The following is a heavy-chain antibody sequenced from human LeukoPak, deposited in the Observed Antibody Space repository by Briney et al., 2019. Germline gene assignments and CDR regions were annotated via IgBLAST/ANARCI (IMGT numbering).Heavy chain of an antibody. Sequence: GESLKISCKVSGYSFTTYWIGWVRQMPGKGLEWMGIIYPGDSDTRHSPSFQGQVTISAAKSISTAYPQWSSLKASDTAMYYCARFTAMVSSYPYYMDVWGKGTTVTVSS. CDR2: IYPGDSDT. D-gene: IGHD5-18*01. V-gene: IGHV5-51*01. CDR3: ARFTAMVSSYPYYMDV. CDR1: GYSFTTYW. J-gene: IGHJ6*03.